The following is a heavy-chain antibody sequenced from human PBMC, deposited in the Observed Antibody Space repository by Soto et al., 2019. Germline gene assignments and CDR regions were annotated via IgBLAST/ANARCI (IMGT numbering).Heavy chain of an antibody. CDR2: SYTSGST. CDR1: GGSISSYY. D-gene: IGHD6-13*01. Sequence: LSETLALTCTVSGGSISSYYRTWIRQPAGKGLEWIGRSYTSGSTNYNPSLKSRVTMSVDTSKNQFSLKLSSVTAADTAVYYCARDSADSSSWYPNWFDPWGQGTLVTVS. CDR3: ARDSADSSSWYPNWFDP. J-gene: IGHJ5*02. V-gene: IGHV4-4*07.